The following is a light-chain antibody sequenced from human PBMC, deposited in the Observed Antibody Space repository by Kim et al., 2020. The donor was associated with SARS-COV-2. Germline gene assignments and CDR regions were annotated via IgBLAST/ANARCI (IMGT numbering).Light chain of an antibody. CDR3: QHYGTSLGS. CDR2: AAS. J-gene: IGKJ2*03. CDR1: QSISSSN. Sequence: SPGERATLTCSASQSISSSNLVWYQQKPGQTPRLLHYAASSRATGIPDRISGSGSGTDFTLTISRLEPDDFAVYYCQHYGTSLGSFGQGTKLEI. V-gene: IGKV3-20*01.